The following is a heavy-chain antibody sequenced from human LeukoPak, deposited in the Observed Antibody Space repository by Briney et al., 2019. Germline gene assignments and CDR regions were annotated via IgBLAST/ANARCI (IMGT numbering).Heavy chain of an antibody. CDR3: AKDHKYTGSSRALDY. Sequence: GGSLRLSCAASGLTFRSYAMSWVRQAPGEGLEWVSEISGSGDSTNYADSVKGRFTISRDNSKNTLYLQINSLRAEDTAVYYCAKDHKYTGSSRALDYWGHGTLVTVSS. V-gene: IGHV3-23*01. J-gene: IGHJ4*01. D-gene: IGHD5-12*01. CDR1: GLTFRSYA. CDR2: ISGSGDST.